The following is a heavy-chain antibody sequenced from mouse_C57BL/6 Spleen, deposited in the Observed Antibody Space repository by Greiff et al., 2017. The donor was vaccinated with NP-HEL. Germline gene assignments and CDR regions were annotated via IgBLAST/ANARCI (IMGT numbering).Heavy chain of an antibody. CDR1: GYTFTDYY. Sequence: VQLQQSGAELVRPGASVKLSCKASGYTFTDYYINWVKQRPGQGLEWIARIYPGSGNTYYNEKFKGKATLTAEKSSSTAYMQLSSLTSEDSAVYFCAREVYYGYDDAYWGQGTLVTVSA. V-gene: IGHV1-76*01. J-gene: IGHJ3*01. D-gene: IGHD2-2*01. CDR2: IYPGSGNT. CDR3: AREVYYGYDDAY.